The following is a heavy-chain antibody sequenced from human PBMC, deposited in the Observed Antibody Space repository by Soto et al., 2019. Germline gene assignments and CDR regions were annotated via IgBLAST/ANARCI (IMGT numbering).Heavy chain of an antibody. V-gene: IGHV4-59*01. CDR2: IYYSGST. J-gene: IGHJ5*02. CDR1: GGSISSYY. Sequence: PSETLSPTCAVPGGSISSYYWSWIRQPPGKGLEWIGYIYYSGSTNYNPSLKSRVTISVDTSKNQFSLKLSSVTAADTAVYFCARLYTGNYIMYHWGPGTLVTVSS. CDR3: ARLYTGNYIMYH. D-gene: IGHD1-26*01.